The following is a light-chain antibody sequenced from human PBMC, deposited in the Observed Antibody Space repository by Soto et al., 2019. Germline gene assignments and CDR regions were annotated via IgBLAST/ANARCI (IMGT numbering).Light chain of an antibody. CDR2: GAS. CDR1: QGISSY. CDR3: QQYHSWRS. V-gene: IGKV3-15*01. J-gene: IGKJ1*01. Sequence: MTQSPSSFSASTGDRVTITCRASQGISSYLAWYQQKPGQPPRLLIYGASTRATAVPARFSGSGSGTDFTLTISNLQSEDFAVYYCQQYHSWRSFGQGTKVESK.